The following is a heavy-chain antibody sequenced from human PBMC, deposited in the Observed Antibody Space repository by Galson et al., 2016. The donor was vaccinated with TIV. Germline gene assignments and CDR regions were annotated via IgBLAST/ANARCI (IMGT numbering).Heavy chain of an antibody. D-gene: IGHD3-3*01. J-gene: IGHJ6*02. CDR1: GDSISSFY. CDR2: ISYTGFT. CDR3: ARLYDFWTGYPSLDV. Sequence: ETLSLTCTVSGDSISSFYWIWIRQPPGKGLEWIAYISYTGFTKYNPTLKSRVTISVDTSKNHFSLKLTSVTAADPAVYSCARLYDFWTGYPSLDVWGQGTTVTVSS. V-gene: IGHV4-59*08.